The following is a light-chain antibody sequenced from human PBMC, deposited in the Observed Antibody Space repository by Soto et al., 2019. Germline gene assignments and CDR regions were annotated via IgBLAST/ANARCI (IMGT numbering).Light chain of an antibody. CDR1: LGISSY. CDR2: AAS. Sequence: IHLTQAPSSLSASVGDRVTLTCRARLGISSYVAWHQQKPWKAPKLLIYAASTLQSGVPSRFSASGSGTDFTLASSAPQPLECATSYCQPLDSSSFTYSRGTKVVIK. CDR3: QPLDSSSFT. J-gene: IGKJ3*01. V-gene: IGKV1-9*01.